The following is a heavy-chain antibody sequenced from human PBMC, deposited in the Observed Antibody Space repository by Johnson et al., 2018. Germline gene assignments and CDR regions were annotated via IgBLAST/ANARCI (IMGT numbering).Heavy chain of an antibody. V-gene: IGHV3-64*02. Sequence: VQLVETGEGLVQPGGSLRLSCAASGFTFSSYAMHWVRQAPGKGLEYVSAISSNGGSTYYADSVKGRFTIPRDNSKNTLYLKMGGLRAGDMAVYYCARSALDDAFDIWGQGTMVTVSS. CDR1: GFTFSSYA. J-gene: IGHJ3*02. D-gene: IGHD3-3*01. CDR3: ARSALDDAFDI. CDR2: ISSNGGST.